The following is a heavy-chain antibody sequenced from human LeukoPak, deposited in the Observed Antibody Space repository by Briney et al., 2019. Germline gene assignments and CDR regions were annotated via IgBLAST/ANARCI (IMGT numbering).Heavy chain of an antibody. Sequence: ASVKVSCKASGYTFTSYGISWVRQAPGQGLEWMGWISAYNGNTNHAQKLQGRVTMTTDTSTSTAYMELRSLRSDDTAVYYCAREVGESGSYHNWFDPWGQGTLVTVSS. D-gene: IGHD1-26*01. CDR1: GYTFTSYG. V-gene: IGHV1-18*01. J-gene: IGHJ5*02. CDR2: ISAYNGNT. CDR3: AREVGESGSYHNWFDP.